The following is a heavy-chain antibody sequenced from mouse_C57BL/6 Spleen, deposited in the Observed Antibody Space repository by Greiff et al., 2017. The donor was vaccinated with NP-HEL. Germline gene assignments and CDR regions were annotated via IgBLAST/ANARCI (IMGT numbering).Heavy chain of an antibody. J-gene: IGHJ1*03. CDR1: GYTFTDYY. V-gene: IGHV1-26*01. Sequence: EVQLQQSGPELVKPGASVKISCKASGYTFTDYYMNWVKQSHGKSLEWIGDINPNNGGTSYNQKFKGKATLTVDQSSSTAYMELRSLTSEDSAVYYCARARLGRGYFDVWGTGTTVTVSS. CDR2: INPNNGGT. D-gene: IGHD4-1*01. CDR3: ARARLGRGYFDV.